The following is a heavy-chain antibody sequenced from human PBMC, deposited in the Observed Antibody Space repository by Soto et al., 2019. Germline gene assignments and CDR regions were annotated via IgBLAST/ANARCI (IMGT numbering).Heavy chain of an antibody. CDR3: ARGWQLRYFDWFEFSYDH. CDR2: SRNKAKSSTPEVGRGRNMGTSYST. J-gene: IGHJ4*02. D-gene: IGHD3-9*01. Sequence: PSETLSLTCNFSGFVFSAHYIDWVRQAPGKGLEWVGRSRNKAKSSTPEVGRGRNMGTSYSTEYAPSVKGRFTISRDESKSSLSLQMNSLRTEDTAVYYCARGWQLRYFDWFEFSYDHWGQGTLVTVSS. V-gene: IGHV3-72*01. CDR1: GFVFSAHY.